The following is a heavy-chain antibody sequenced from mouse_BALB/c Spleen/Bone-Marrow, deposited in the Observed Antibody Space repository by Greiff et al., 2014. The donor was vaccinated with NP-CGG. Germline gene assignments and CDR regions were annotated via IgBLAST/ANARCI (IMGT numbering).Heavy chain of an antibody. V-gene: IGHV1S22*01. J-gene: IGHJ1*01. CDR3: TREDRDWYFDV. CDR1: GYTFTSYW. Sequence: LKHSGSELVRPGASVKLSCKASGYTFTSYWMHWVKQRPGQGLEWIGNNYPGSGSTNYDEKFKSKATLTVDTSSSTAYMQLSSLTSEDSAVYFCTREDRDWYFDVWGAGTTVTVSS. CDR2: NYPGSGST.